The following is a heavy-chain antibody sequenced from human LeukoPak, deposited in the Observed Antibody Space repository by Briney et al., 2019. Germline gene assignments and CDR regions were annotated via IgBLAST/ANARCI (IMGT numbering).Heavy chain of an antibody. J-gene: IGHJ4*02. CDR3: AKAKPYSSSWYWDY. CDR2: ISGSGGST. V-gene: IGHV3-23*01. Sequence: GGSLRLSCAASGFTFSSYAMSWARQAPGKGLEWVSAISGSGGSTYYADSVKGRFTISRDNSKNTLYLQMNSLRAEDTVVYYCAKAKPYSSSWYWDYWGQGTLVTVSS. CDR1: GFTFSSYA. D-gene: IGHD6-13*01.